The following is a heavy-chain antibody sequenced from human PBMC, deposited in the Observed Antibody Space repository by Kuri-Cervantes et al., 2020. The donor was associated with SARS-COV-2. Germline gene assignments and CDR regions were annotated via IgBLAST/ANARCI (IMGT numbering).Heavy chain of an antibody. CDR1: GYTFTSYA. J-gene: IGHJ4*02. V-gene: IGHV1-3*01. Sequence: ASVKVSCRASGYTFTSYAMHWVRQAPGQGLEWMGWINAGNGNTKYSQKFQGRVTITRDTSASTAYMELSSLRSEDTAVYYCATNLYGDYPDYWGQGTLVTVSS. CDR2: INAGNGNT. D-gene: IGHD4-17*01. CDR3: ATNLYGDYPDY.